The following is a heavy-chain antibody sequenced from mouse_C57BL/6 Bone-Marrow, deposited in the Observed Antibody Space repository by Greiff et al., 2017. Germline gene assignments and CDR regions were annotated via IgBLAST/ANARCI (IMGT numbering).Heavy chain of an antibody. CDR1: GFNIKDDY. J-gene: IGHJ4*01. Sequence: EVQLQQSGAELVRPGASVKLSCTASGFNIKDDYMHWVKQRPEQGLEWIGWIDPENGDTEYASKFQGKATITADTSSNTAYLQLSSLTSEDTAVYYCTTSRRYCYAMDYWGQGTSVTVSS. V-gene: IGHV14-4*01. CDR2: IDPENGDT. CDR3: TTSRRYCYAMDY.